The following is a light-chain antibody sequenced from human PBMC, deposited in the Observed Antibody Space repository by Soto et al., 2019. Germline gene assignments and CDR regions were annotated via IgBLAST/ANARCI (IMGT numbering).Light chain of an antibody. CDR2: EVT. CDR1: SSDVGGYNF. CDR3: ISYAAGNNYLV. V-gene: IGLV2-8*01. J-gene: IGLJ2*01. Sequence: QSALTQPPSASGSPGQSVIISCTGTSSDVGGYNFVSWFQQHPGKAPKLMIYEVTKWPSGVPDRFSGSKSGNTASLTVSGLQAEDEADYYCISYAAGNNYLVFGGGTQLTVL.